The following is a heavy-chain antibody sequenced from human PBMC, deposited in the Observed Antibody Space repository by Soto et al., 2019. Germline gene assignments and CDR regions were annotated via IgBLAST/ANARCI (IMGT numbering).Heavy chain of an antibody. CDR2: INHSGST. CDR3: ASHQTRIEVAGTKKDYYYGMDV. J-gene: IGHJ6*02. V-gene: IGHV4-34*01. Sequence: SETLSLTCAVYGGSFSGYYWSWIRQPPGKGLEWSGEINHSGSTNYNPSLKSRVTISVDTSKNQFSLKLSPVTAADTAVYYCASHQTRIEVAGTKKDYYYGMDVWGQGTTVTVSS. CDR1: GGSFSGYY. D-gene: IGHD6-19*01.